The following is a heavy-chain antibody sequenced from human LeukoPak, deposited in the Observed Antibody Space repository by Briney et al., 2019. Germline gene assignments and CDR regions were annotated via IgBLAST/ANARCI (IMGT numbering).Heavy chain of an antibody. CDR3: ARDHKGRKQWFDP. D-gene: IGHD1-14*01. J-gene: IGHJ5*02. CDR2: IYYSGST. CDR1: GGSISSYY. V-gene: IGHV4-59*01. Sequence: SETLSLTCTVSGGSISSYYWSWIRQPPGKGLEWIGYIYYSGSTNYNPSLKSRVTISVDTSKNQFSLKLSSVTAADTAVYSCARDHKGRKQWFDPWGQGTLVTVSS.